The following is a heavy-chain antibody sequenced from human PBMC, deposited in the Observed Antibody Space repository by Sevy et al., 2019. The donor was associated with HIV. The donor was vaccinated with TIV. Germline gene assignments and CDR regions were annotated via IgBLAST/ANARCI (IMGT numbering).Heavy chain of an antibody. CDR2: IWYDGSNK. CDR3: ARGYGDYARGIFELDP. Sequence: GESLKISCAASGFTFSSYGMHWVRQAPGKGLEWVAVIWYDGSNKCYADSVKGRFTISRDNSKNTLYLQMNSLRAEDTAVYYCARGYGDYARGIFELDPWGQGTLVTVSS. V-gene: IGHV3-33*01. D-gene: IGHD4-17*01. CDR1: GFTFSSYG. J-gene: IGHJ5*02.